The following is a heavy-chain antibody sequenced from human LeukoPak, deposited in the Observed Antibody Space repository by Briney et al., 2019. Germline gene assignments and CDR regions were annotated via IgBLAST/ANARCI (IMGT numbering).Heavy chain of an antibody. CDR1: GGSISSGGYY. CDR2: IYYSGST. J-gene: IGHJ6*02. V-gene: IGHV4-31*03. Sequence: SETLSLTCTVSGGSISSGGYYWSWIRQHPGKGLEWIGYIYYSGSTYYNPSLKSRVTISVDTSKNQFSLKLSPVTAADTAVYYCARDRLKGIAAAGYYYYGMDVWGQGTTVTVSS. CDR3: ARDRLKGIAAAGYYYYGMDV. D-gene: IGHD6-13*01.